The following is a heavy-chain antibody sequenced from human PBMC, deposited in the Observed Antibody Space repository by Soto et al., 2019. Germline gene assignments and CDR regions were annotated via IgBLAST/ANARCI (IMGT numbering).Heavy chain of an antibody. CDR1: GFTFSSYG. CDR3: AKVPGYCSGGSCPNWLDP. D-gene: IGHD2-15*01. J-gene: IGHJ5*02. V-gene: IGHV3-30*18. CDR2: ISYDGSNK. Sequence: QVQLVESGGGVVQPGRSLRLSCAASGFTFSSYGMHWVRQAPGKGLEWVAVISYDGSNKYYADSVKGRFTISRDNSKNTLYLQMNSLRAEDTAVYYCAKVPGYCSGGSCPNWLDPWGQGTLVTVSS.